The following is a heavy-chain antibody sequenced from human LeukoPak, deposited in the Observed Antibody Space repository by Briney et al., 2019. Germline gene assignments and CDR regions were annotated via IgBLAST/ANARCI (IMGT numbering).Heavy chain of an antibody. CDR3: AKALSQYYMDV. Sequence: GGSLRLSCAASGFTFSSYAMSWVRQAPGKGLEGGSAISGSGGSTYYARSAKGRFTISRDNSKNRLYLQMNSLGAEDTGVYYCAKALSQYYMDVWGKGTTVTVSS. J-gene: IGHJ6*03. D-gene: IGHD5/OR15-5a*01. V-gene: IGHV3-23*01. CDR2: ISGSGGST. CDR1: GFTFSSYA.